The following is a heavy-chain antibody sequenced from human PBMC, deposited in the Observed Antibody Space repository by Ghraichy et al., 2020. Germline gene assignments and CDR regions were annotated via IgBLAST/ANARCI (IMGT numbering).Heavy chain of an antibody. CDR3: ARDRLGGIAAADWYFDL. Sequence: LSLTCAASGFTFSDYYMSWIRQAPGKGLEWVSYISSSGSTIYYADSVKGRFTISRDNAKNSLYLQMNSLRAEDTAVYYCARDRLGGIAAADWYFDLWGRGTLVTVSS. D-gene: IGHD6-13*01. CDR2: ISSSGSTI. V-gene: IGHV3-11*01. J-gene: IGHJ2*01. CDR1: GFTFSDYY.